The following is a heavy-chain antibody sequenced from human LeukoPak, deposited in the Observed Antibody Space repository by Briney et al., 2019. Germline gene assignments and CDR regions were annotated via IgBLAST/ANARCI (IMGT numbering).Heavy chain of an antibody. Sequence: PSETLSLTCTVSGGSISSSSYYWGWIRQPPGKGLEWIGSIHYSGSTYYNPSLKSRVTISVDTSKNQFSLKLSSVTAADTAVYYCARPSEPAIVVVVAATARDAFDIWGQGTMVTVSS. D-gene: IGHD2-15*01. CDR1: GGSISSSSYY. CDR2: IHYSGST. V-gene: IGHV4-39*01. J-gene: IGHJ3*02. CDR3: ARPSEPAIVVVVAATARDAFDI.